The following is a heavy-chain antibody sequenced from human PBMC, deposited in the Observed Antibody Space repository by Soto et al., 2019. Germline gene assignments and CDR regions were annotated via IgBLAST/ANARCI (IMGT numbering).Heavy chain of an antibody. CDR2: INPSGGST. D-gene: IGHD3-22*01. CDR1: GYTFTSYY. V-gene: IGHV1-46*01. Sequence: ASVKVSCKASGYTFTSYYMHWVRQAPGQGLEWMGIINPSGGSTSYAQKFQGRVTMTRDTSTSTVYMELSSLRSEDTAVYYCARETYYYDSSGSYSDPNWFDPWGQGTLVTVS. CDR3: ARETYYYDSSGSYSDPNWFDP. J-gene: IGHJ5*02.